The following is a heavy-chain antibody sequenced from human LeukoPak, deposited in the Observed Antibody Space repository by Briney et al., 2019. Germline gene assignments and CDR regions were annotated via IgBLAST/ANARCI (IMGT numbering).Heavy chain of an antibody. Sequence: ASVKVSCKASGYTFTSYYMHWVRQAPGQGLEWMGIINPSGGSTSYAQKFQGRVTTTRDTSTSTVYMELSSLRSEDTAVYYCARADSSSWPYYYYYYMDVWGKGTTVTISS. J-gene: IGHJ6*03. D-gene: IGHD6-13*01. CDR1: GYTFTSYY. CDR2: INPSGGST. CDR3: ARADSSSWPYYYYYYMDV. V-gene: IGHV1-46*01.